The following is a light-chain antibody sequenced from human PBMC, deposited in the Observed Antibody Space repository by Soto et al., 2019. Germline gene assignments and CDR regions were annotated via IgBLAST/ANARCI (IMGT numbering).Light chain of an antibody. CDR2: DAS. CDR3: QQFSSYPLT. V-gene: IGKV3-20*01. CDR1: QSVSSN. J-gene: IGKJ4*01. Sequence: EIVMTQSPATLSVSPGERATLSCRASQSVSSNLAWYQQKPGQAPRLLIYDASSRATGIQDRFSGGGSGTDFTLTISRLEPEDFAVYYCQQFSSYPLTFGGGTKVDIK.